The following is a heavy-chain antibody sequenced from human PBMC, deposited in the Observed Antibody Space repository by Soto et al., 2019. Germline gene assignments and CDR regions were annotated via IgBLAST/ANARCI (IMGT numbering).Heavy chain of an antibody. J-gene: IGHJ5*02. CDR2: FIPIFPTP. Sequence: ASVKVSCQASGYSFTGYYMHWVRQAPGQGLEWIGAFIPIFPTPNYAQKFQGRVTIAADGPTNTASMELNSLTSDDAAVYYCGTGAVVPAYPNWVDTWGQGTLVTVSS. CDR3: GTGAVVPAYPNWVDT. V-gene: IGHV1-69*13. CDR1: GYSFTGYY. D-gene: IGHD2-15*01.